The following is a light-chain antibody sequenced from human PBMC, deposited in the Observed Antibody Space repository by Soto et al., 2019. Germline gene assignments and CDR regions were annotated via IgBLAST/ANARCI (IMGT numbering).Light chain of an antibody. Sequence: DIQMTQSPSTLSASVVDRVTITCRASQSISSWLAWYQQKPGKAPKLLIYDASSLETGVPSRFSGSGSGTEFTLTISRLQSDDFATYYCQQHNGYAPITFGQGTRLEIK. CDR3: QQHNGYAPIT. V-gene: IGKV1-5*01. CDR1: QSISSW. J-gene: IGKJ5*01. CDR2: DAS.